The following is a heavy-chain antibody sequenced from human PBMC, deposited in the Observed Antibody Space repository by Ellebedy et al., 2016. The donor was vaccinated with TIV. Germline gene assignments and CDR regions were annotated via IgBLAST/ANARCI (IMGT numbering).Heavy chain of an antibody. CDR1: GGSISSGGYY. CDR2: IYYSGST. CDR3: ARGVPAAILYYYYYMDV. V-gene: IGHV4-31*03. J-gene: IGHJ6*03. Sequence: SETLSLTXTVSGGSISSGGYYWSWIRQHPGKGLEWIGYIYYSGSTYYNPSLKSRVTISVDTSKNQFSLKLSSVTAADTAVYYCARGVPAAILYYYYYMDVWGKGTTVTVSS. D-gene: IGHD2-2*02.